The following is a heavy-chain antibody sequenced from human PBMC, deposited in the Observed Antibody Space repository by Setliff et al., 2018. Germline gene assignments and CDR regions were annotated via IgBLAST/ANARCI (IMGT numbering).Heavy chain of an antibody. D-gene: IGHD3-10*01. CDR2: TNNDGSTI. CDR1: GFTFSSYW. Sequence: PGESLKISCAASGFTFSSYWMHWVRQAPGKGLVWVSRTNNDGSTINHADSVKGRFTISRDNAKNTLYLQMNSLRAEDTAVYYCARGGARGSPGKMDVWGKGTTVTVS. CDR3: ARGGARGSPGKMDV. J-gene: IGHJ6*03. V-gene: IGHV3-74*01.